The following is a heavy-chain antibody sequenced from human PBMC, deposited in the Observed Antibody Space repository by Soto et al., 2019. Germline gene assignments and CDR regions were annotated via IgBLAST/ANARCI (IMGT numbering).Heavy chain of an antibody. CDR1: GYTFTSYG. Sequence: SVKVSCTASGYTFTSYGISWVRQAPGQGLEWMGWIIAILGKTNSAQKFQGRVTITADKSTSTAYMELSSLRSEDTAVYYCARQTLSYYYGSGSPYYYYGMDVWGQGTTVTVS. CDR2: IIAILGKT. D-gene: IGHD3-10*01. CDR3: ARQTLSYYYGSGSPYYYYGMDV. V-gene: IGHV1-69*10. J-gene: IGHJ6*02.